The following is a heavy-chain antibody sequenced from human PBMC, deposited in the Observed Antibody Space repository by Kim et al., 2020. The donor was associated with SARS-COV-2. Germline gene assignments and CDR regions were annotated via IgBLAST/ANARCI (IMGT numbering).Heavy chain of an antibody. J-gene: IGHJ4*02. CDR2: ISGSGGST. V-gene: IGHV3-23*01. CDR1: GFTFSSYA. D-gene: IGHD3-10*01. Sequence: GGSLRLSCAASGFTFSSYAMSWVRQAPGKGLEWVSAISGSGGSTYYADSVKGRFTISRDNSKNTLYLQMNSLRAEDTAVYYCAKDFGAESRTTRPVLWFGELYLDYWGQGTLVTVSS. CDR3: AKDFGAESRTTRPVLWFGELYLDY.